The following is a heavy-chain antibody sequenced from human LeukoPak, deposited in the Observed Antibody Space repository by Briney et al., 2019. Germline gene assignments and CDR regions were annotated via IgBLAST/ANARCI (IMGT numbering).Heavy chain of an antibody. V-gene: IGHV1-3*01. Sequence: ASVKVSCKASGYTFTSYAMHWVRQAPGQRLEWMGWINAGNGNTKYSQKFQGRVTITRDTSASTAYMELSSLRSEDTAAYYCARDLWDIVVAGVDTAMGIFDYWGQGTLVTVSS. CDR2: INAGNGNT. CDR1: GYTFTSYA. D-gene: IGHD5-18*01. J-gene: IGHJ4*02. CDR3: ARDLWDIVVAGVDTAMGIFDY.